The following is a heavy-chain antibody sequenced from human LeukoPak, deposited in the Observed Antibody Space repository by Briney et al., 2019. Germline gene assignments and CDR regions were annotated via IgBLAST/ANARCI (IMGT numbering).Heavy chain of an antibody. CDR3: ARGLSIGAPGNDFYF. V-gene: IGHV1-2*02. CDR1: GYTFTGYS. Sequence: ASVKVSCKASGYTFTGYSVHWVRQAPGQGLEWMGWINPNSGGTKYALKFQGRVTMTRDTSISTAYMELSRLTSDDTAVYYCARGLSIGAPGNDFYFWGQGTLVTVSS. CDR2: INPNSGGT. D-gene: IGHD6-13*01. J-gene: IGHJ4*02.